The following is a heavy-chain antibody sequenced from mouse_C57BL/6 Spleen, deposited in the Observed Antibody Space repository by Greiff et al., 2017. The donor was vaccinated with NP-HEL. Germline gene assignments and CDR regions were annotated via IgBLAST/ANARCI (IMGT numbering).Heavy chain of an antibody. J-gene: IGHJ4*01. CDR3: ARDEDYGSSYAMDY. D-gene: IGHD1-1*01. CDR1: GFTFSSYA. Sequence: EVQRVESGGGLVKPGGSLKLSCAASGFTFSSYAMSWVRQTPEKRLEWVATISDGGSYTYYPDNVKGRFTISRDNAKNNLYLQMSHLKSEDTAMYYCARDEDYGSSYAMDYWGQGTSVTVSS. V-gene: IGHV5-4*01. CDR2: ISDGGSYT.